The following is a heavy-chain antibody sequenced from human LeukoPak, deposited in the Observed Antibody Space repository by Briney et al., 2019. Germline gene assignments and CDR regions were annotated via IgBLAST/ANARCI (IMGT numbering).Heavy chain of an antibody. V-gene: IGHV4-59*01. Sequence: PSETLSCTCRATGASISGNYWSWIQKPPGKGLEWIGHMYYSGGTTYNPSLKSRVSISLDTSKKHFSLKLSSVTAADTAVYYCAGTGLFFDYWSQGTLVTVSS. CDR2: MYYSGGT. D-gene: IGHD7-27*01. J-gene: IGHJ4*02. CDR3: AGTGLFFDY. CDR1: GASISGNY.